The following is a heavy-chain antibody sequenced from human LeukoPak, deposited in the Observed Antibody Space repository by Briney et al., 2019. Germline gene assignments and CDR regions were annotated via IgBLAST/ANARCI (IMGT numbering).Heavy chain of an antibody. D-gene: IGHD6-19*01. CDR3: ARLEGITVAKY. CDR2: IKQDGSEK. V-gene: IGHV3-7*01. Sequence: PGGSLRLSCVASGFNFSSYWMSWVRQAPGKGLEWVASIKQDGSEKYYVDSVKGRFIISRDNAKNSLFVKLTGLRADDTALYYCARLEGITVAKYWGQGTLVTVSS. CDR1: GFNFSSYW. J-gene: IGHJ4*02.